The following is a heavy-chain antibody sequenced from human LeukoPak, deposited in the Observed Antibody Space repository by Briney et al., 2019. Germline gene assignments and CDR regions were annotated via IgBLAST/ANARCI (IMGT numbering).Heavy chain of an antibody. D-gene: IGHD1-26*01. CDR1: GFTFSRHW. CDR3: ARSIVGATSPFDY. CDR2: IKEDGSEK. J-gene: IGHJ4*02. Sequence: GGSLRLSCAASGFTFSRHWMSWVRQAPGKGLEWVANIKEDGSEKDYVDSVKGRFTISRDNAKNSLYLQMNSLRAEDTAVYYCARSIVGATSPFDYWGQGTLVTVSS. V-gene: IGHV3-7*01.